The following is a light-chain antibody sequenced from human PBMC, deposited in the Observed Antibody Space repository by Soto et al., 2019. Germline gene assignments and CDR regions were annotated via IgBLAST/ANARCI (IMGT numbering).Light chain of an antibody. CDR2: KAS. CDR3: QQYDTYWT. J-gene: IGKJ1*01. Sequence: DIQMTQSPSTLSASVGDRVTITCRASQSISYWLAWYQQKPGKAPKLLIYKASSLESGVPSRFSGSGSGTEFTLNISSLQPDDFATYYCQQYDTYWTFGQGTKVEI. V-gene: IGKV1-5*03. CDR1: QSISYW.